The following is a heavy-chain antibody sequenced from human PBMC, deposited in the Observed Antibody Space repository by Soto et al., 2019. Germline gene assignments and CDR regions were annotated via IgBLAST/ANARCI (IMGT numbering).Heavy chain of an antibody. Sequence: SETLSLTCAVYGGSFSGYYWSWIRQPPGKGLEWIGEINHSGSTNYNPSLKSRVTISVDTSKNQFSLRLSSVTAADTAVYFCARYRFSGRRWSKCDYWGQGTPVTVSS. V-gene: IGHV4-34*01. CDR3: ARYRFSGRRWSKCDY. J-gene: IGHJ4*02. CDR2: INHSGST. CDR1: GGSFSGYY. D-gene: IGHD3-16*02.